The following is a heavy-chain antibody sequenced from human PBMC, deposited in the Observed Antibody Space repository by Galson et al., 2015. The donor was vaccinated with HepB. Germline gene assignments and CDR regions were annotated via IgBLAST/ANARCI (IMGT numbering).Heavy chain of an antibody. V-gene: IGHV3-48*01. CDR1: GFTFSSYS. CDR2: ISSSSSTI. J-gene: IGHJ6*02. Sequence: SLRLSCAASGFTFSSYSMNWVRQAPGKGLEWVSYISSSSSTIYYADSVKGRFTISRDNAKNSLYLQMNSLRAEDTAVYYCARDQVIVVVRGDYYYGMDVWGQGTTVTVSS. CDR3: ARDQVIVVVRGDYYYGMDV. D-gene: IGHD3-22*01.